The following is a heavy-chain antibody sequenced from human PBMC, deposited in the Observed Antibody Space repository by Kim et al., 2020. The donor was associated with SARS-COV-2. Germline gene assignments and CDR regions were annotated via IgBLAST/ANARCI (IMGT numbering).Heavy chain of an antibody. CDR3: AKDWSSSWGEGFDY. CDR1: GFTFSSYA. J-gene: IGHJ4*02. CDR2: IWYDGSNK. V-gene: IGHV3-33*06. Sequence: GGSLRLSCAASGFTFSSYAMHWVRQAPGKGLEWVAVIWYDGSNKYYADSVKGRFTISRDNSKNTLYLQMNSLRAEDTAVYYCAKDWSSSWGEGFDYWGQGTLVTVSS. D-gene: IGHD6-13*01.